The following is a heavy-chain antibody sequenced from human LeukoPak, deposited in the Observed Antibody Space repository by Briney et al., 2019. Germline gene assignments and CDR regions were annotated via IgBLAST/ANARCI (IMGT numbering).Heavy chain of an antibody. CDR2: IYYSGST. CDR3: ARCPYTNYVAARGYYFDY. V-gene: IGHV4-59*01. CDR1: GGSISSYY. J-gene: IGHJ4*02. D-gene: IGHD4-11*01. Sequence: SETLSLTCTVSGGSISSYYWSWIRQPPGKGLEWIGYIYYSGSTNYNPSLKSRVTISVDTSKNQFSLKLSSVTAADTAVYYCARCPYTNYVAARGYYFDYWGQGTLVTVSS.